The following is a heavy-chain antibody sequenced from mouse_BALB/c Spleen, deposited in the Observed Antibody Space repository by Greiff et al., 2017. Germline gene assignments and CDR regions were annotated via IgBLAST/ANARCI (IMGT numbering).Heavy chain of an antibody. CDR1: GFTFSSYG. D-gene: IGHD2-3*01. CDR3: ARDRWLLPDY. Sequence: DVMLVESGGGLVQPGGSLKLSCAASGFTFSSYGMSWVRQTPDKRLELVATINSNGGSTYYPDSVKGRFTISRDNAKNTLYLQMSSLKSEDTAMYYCARDRWLLPDYWGQGTTLTVSS. V-gene: IGHV5-6-3*01. J-gene: IGHJ2*01. CDR2: INSNGGST.